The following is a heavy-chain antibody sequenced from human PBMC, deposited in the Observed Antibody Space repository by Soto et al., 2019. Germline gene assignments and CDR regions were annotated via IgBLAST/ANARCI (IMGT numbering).Heavy chain of an antibody. CDR1: GFTFSSYG. CDR3: ARAGSAGNGYYYGMDV. D-gene: IGHD3-10*01. Sequence: QVQLVESGGGVVQPGRSLRLSCAASGFTFSSYGMHWVRQAPGKGLEWVAVIWYDGSNKYYADSVKGRFTISRDNSKNTLYLQMNSLRAEDTAVYYCARAGSAGNGYYYGMDVWGQGTTVTVSS. V-gene: IGHV3-33*01. CDR2: IWYDGSNK. J-gene: IGHJ6*02.